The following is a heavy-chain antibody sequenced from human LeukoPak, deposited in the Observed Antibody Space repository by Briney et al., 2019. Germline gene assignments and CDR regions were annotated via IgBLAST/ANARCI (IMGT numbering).Heavy chain of an antibody. CDR1: GFTFSSYA. CDR3: SSKIVVTTTGWLFDY. J-gene: IGHJ4*02. CDR2: ISSSGNTI. D-gene: IGHD5-12*01. Sequence: PGGSLRLSCAASGFTFSSYAMNWVRQAPGKGLEWVSYISSSGNTIYYADSVKGRFTISRYNAKNSLYLQMNSLRAEDTAVYYCSSKIVVTTTGWLFDYWGPGSLVTVSS. V-gene: IGHV3-48*03.